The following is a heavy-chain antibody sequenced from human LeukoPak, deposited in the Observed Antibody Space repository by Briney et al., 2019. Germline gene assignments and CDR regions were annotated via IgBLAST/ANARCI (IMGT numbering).Heavy chain of an antibody. CDR1: GYTLTKLS. CDR3: TPLRWSAGGPFDY. Sequence: GASVKVSCKASGYTLTKLSMHWLRQAPGRGLEWMGSFDPEDGAPIYSPKFQGRITVTEDTSTETANMELSSLRSDDTAVYYCTPLRWSAGGPFDYWGQGTLVTVSS. V-gene: IGHV1-24*01. CDR2: FDPEDGAP. J-gene: IGHJ4*02. D-gene: IGHD6-13*01.